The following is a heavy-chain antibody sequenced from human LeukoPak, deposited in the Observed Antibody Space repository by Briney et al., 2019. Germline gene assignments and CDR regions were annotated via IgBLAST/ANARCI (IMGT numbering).Heavy chain of an antibody. CDR1: GFTFEDYA. Sequence: AGGSLRLSCAASGFTFEDYAMHWVRQAPGKGLEGVSLINGDGGSTYYADSVKGRFTISRDNSKNSLYLQMNSLRTEDTALYYCAKGTAAAGYFDYWGQGTLVTVSS. D-gene: IGHD6-13*01. CDR3: AKGTAAAGYFDY. V-gene: IGHV3-43*02. J-gene: IGHJ4*02. CDR2: INGDGGST.